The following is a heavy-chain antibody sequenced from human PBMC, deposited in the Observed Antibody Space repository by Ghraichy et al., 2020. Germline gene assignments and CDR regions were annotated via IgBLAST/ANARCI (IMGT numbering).Heavy chain of an antibody. J-gene: IGHJ6*02. V-gene: IGHV6-1*01. Sequence: SQTLSLTCAISGDSVSSNSAGWNWIRQSPSRGLEWLGRTYYRAKWYNDYAVSVKSRITINPDTSKNQFSLQLNSVTPEDTAVYYCARGGAYYDSSGRGYYYYGMDVWGQGTTVTVSS. CDR2: TYYRAKWYN. D-gene: IGHD3-22*01. CDR3: ARGGAYYDSSGRGYYYYGMDV. CDR1: GDSVSSNSAG.